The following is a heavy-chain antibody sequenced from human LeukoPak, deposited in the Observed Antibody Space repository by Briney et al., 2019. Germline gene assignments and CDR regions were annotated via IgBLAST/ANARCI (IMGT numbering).Heavy chain of an antibody. CDR2: IYYSGST. J-gene: IGHJ4*02. CDR1: GDSISNYY. Sequence: SETLSLTCTVSGDSISNYYWSWIRQSPGKGLEWIGYIYYSGSTNYNPSLKRRVTISVDTSKNQFSLKLSSVTAADTAVYYCARETCSGGSCFQFDFWGQGTLVTVSS. CDR3: ARETCSGGSCFQFDF. D-gene: IGHD2-15*01. V-gene: IGHV4-59*01.